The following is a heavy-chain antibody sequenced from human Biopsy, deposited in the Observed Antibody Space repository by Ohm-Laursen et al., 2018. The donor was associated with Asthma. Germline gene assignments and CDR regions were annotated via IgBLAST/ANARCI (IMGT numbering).Heavy chain of an antibody. Sequence: SLRLSCAASGFTFRSYAMHWVRQAPGKGLEWVAVGGSYYDGDLKYYADSVNGRFTVSRDDSKNTQYLQMNSLRPDDTAVYYCARDVMEWYLPAFDFWGQGTLVTVSS. CDR3: ARDVMEWYLPAFDF. V-gene: IGHV3-30-3*01. CDR2: GGSYYDGDLK. CDR1: GFTFRSYA. J-gene: IGHJ4*02. D-gene: IGHD3-3*01.